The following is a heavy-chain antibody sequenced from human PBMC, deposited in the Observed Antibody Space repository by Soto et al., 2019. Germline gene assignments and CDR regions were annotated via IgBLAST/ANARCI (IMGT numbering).Heavy chain of an antibody. CDR3: ARARVVVVPAATRNIGGLYGMDV. CDR1: GGTFSSYA. D-gene: IGHD2-2*01. CDR2: IIPIFGTA. Sequence: SVKVSCKASGGTFSSYAISWVRQAPGQGLEWMGGIIPIFGTANYAQKFQGRVTITADESTSTAYMELSSLRSEDTAVYSCARARVVVVPAATRNIGGLYGMDVWGQGTTVTVSS. J-gene: IGHJ6*02. V-gene: IGHV1-69*13.